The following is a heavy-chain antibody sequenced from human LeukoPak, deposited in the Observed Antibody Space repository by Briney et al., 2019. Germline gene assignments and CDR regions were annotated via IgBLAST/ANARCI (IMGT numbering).Heavy chain of an antibody. J-gene: IGHJ6*02. D-gene: IGHD3-10*01. CDR3: AKVSYYGSGSYYKNYYYGMDV. CDR1: GFTFSSYA. Sequence: GGSLRLSCAASGFTFSSYAMSWVRQAPGKGLEWVSAISGSGGSTYYADSVKGRFTISRDNSKNTLYLQMNSLRAEDTAVYYCAKVSYYGSGSYYKNYYYGMDVWGQGTTVTVS. V-gene: IGHV3-23*01. CDR2: ISGSGGST.